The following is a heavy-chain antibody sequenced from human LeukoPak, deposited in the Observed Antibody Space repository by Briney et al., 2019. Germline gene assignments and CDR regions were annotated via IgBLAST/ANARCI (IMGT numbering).Heavy chain of an antibody. CDR1: GFTFSSYA. V-gene: IGHV3-23*01. D-gene: IGHD3-16*02. Sequence: GWSLRLSCAASGFTFSSYAMSWVRQAPGKGLEWVSAISGSGGSTYYADSVKGRFTIPRDNSKNTLYLQMNSLRAEDTAVYYCAKDGLITFGGVIVFNWFDPWGQGTLVTVSS. CDR3: AKDGLITFGGVIVFNWFDP. J-gene: IGHJ5*02. CDR2: ISGSGGST.